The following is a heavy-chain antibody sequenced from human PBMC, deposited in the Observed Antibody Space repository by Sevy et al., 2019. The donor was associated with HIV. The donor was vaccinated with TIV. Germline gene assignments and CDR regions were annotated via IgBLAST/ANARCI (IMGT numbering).Heavy chain of an antibody. V-gene: IGHV3-33*08. CDR1: GFTFGEYG. Sequence: GGSLRLSCAASGFTFGEYGMHWVRQAPGKGLEWVAVISHDGRNHKYNAESVKGRFTISRDNSNNMVYLQMNSLRVEDTAIYYCARDRGEILRSAFKSWGQGTLVTVSS. CDR2: ISHDGRNHK. CDR3: ARDRGEILRSAFKS. J-gene: IGHJ5*02. D-gene: IGHD3-10*01.